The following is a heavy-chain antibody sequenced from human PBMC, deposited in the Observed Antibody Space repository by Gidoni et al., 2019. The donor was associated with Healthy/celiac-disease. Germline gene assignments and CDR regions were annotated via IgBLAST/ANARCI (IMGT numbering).Heavy chain of an antibody. CDR2: ISGSGGST. J-gene: IGHJ6*02. Sequence: EVQLLESGGGLVQLGGSLRPSCAAPGFTFSSSAMSWVRQAPGKGMGWVSAISGSGGSTYYADSVKCRFTISRDNSKNTLYLQINSLRAEDTAVYYCAKVSGEMATIYYYYYGMDVWGQGTTVTVSS. V-gene: IGHV3-23*01. CDR3: AKVSGEMATIYYYYYGMDV. CDR1: GFTFSSSA. D-gene: IGHD5-12*01.